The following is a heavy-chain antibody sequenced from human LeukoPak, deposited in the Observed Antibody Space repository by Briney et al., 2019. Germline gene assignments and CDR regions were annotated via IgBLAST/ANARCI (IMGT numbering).Heavy chain of an antibody. D-gene: IGHD4-11*01. CDR1: GFSFSSYA. Sequence: QPGGSLRLSCAASGFSFSSYAMNWVRQAPGKGLEWVSGTSGSGASTYYADSVKGRLTISRDNSKNTLYLQMNSLRAEDTAIYYCAKGNTVMPKDYFYGMDVWGQGTTVTVSS. J-gene: IGHJ6*02. CDR2: TSGSGAST. V-gene: IGHV3-23*01. CDR3: AKGNTVMPKDYFYGMDV.